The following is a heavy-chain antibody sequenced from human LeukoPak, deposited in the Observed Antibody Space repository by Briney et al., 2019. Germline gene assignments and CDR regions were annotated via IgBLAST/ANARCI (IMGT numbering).Heavy chain of an antibody. CDR1: GFIFTGYW. J-gene: IGHJ4*02. Sequence: GESLKISCKGSGFIFTGYWIVWVRQMPGKGLEWMGIIYPADSETTYSPSFQGQITISADRSSTTAHLQWSGLKASDTAIYYCARATCVNGICYTLYWGQGSLVTVSS. V-gene: IGHV5-51*01. CDR2: IYPADSET. D-gene: IGHD2-8*01. CDR3: ARATCVNGICYTLY.